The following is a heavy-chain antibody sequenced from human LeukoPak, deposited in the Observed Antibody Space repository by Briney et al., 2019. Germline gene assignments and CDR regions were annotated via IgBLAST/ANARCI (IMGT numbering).Heavy chain of an antibody. CDR2: INEDGSTT. D-gene: IGHD1-26*01. CDR3: VRDLGGRSGH. Sequence: GGSLRLSCAASGFTFSSYAMSWVRQAPGKGLVWVSRINEDGSTTNYEDSVKGRSTIFRDNAKNTLYLQMNSLRAEDTAVYYCVRDLGGRSGHWGQGTLVTVSS. CDR1: GFTFSSYA. J-gene: IGHJ4*02. V-gene: IGHV3-74*01.